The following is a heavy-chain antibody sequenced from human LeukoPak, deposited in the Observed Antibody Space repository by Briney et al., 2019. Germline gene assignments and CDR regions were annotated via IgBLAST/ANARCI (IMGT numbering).Heavy chain of an antibody. V-gene: IGHV3-49*03. CDR1: GFTFGDYA. CDR3: ARDMGLRLVFEYGIDV. Sequence: GRSLRLSCTASGFTFGDYAMSWFRQAPGKGLEWVGFIRSKGYGGTTEYAASVKGRFTISRDNSKNTLFLQVSSLTPEDTATYYCARDMGLRLVFEYGIDVWGQGTTVTVSS. CDR2: IRSKGYGGTT. D-gene: IGHD5-12*01. J-gene: IGHJ6*02.